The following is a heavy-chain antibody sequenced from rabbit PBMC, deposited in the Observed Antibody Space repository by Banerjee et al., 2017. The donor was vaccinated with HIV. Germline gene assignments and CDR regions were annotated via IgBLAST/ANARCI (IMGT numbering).Heavy chain of an antibody. CDR1: GFSFSSSYW. Sequence: QEQLEESGGDLVKPEGSLTLTCTASGFSFSSSYWICWVRQAPGKGLEWIACIYAGSSGSTYYASWAKGRFTISKTSSTTVTLQMTSLTAADTTTYFCARVGGGYAYAFNLWGQGTLVTVS. CDR3: ARVGGGYAYAFNL. CDR2: IYAGSSGST. V-gene: IGHV1S45*01. D-gene: IGHD6-1*01. J-gene: IGHJ4*01.